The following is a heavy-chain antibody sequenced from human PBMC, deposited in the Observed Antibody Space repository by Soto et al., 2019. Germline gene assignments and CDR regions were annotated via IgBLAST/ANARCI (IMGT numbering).Heavy chain of an antibody. CDR3: ARSAMVNYYYYGMDV. D-gene: IGHD5-18*01. CDR1: GYTFTDYY. J-gene: IGHJ6*02. Sequence: QVQLVQSGAEVKKPGASVKVSCKASGYTFTDYYMHWVRQAPGQGLEWMGWINPNSGGTNYAQNFQGWVTMTRDTSISTAYKELSRLRSYDTAVYYCARSAMVNYYYYGMDVWGQGTTVTVSS. V-gene: IGHV1-2*04. CDR2: INPNSGGT.